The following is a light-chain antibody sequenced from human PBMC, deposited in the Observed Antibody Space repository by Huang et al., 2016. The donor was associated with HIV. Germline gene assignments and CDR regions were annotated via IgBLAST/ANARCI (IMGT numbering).Light chain of an antibody. J-gene: IGKJ2*01. CDR1: QSFSSS. CDR2: AAS. CDR3: QQSDSTPYT. Sequence: DIQMTQSPSSLSASVGDRVTISCRSSQSFSSSLNWYQQRPGKAPKLLIYAASSLQSGFPSRISGSGSETDFSLTINSLQHEDFATDYCQQSDSTPYTFGQGTKLEIK. V-gene: IGKV1-39*01.